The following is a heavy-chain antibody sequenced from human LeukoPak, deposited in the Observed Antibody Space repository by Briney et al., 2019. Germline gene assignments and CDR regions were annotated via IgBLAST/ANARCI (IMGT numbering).Heavy chain of an antibody. V-gene: IGHV1-2*02. D-gene: IGHD3-16*01. J-gene: IGHJ6*03. Sequence: ASVKLSCKASGYTFTGYYMHWVRQAPGPGHERMGWMNPNSGGTNYAQTFHGRVTITTDTSINTAYMQLSRLLSDDTAVYYCVRWGGDYYYMDVWGKGTTVTISS. CDR3: VRWGGDYYYMDV. CDR2: MNPNSGGT. CDR1: GYTFTGYY.